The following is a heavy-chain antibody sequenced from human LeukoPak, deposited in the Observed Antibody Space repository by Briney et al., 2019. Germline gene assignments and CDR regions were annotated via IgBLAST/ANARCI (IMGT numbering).Heavy chain of an antibody. CDR1: GFTFSSYS. CDR3: ASDRWAPDIVATLYYYYGMDV. V-gene: IGHV3-21*01. Sequence: PGGSLRLSCAGSGFTFSSYSMNWVRQAPGKGLEWVSSIISSSSYIYYADSVKGRFAISRDNAKNSLYLQMNSLRAEDTAVYYCASDRWAPDIVATLYYYYGMDVWGQGTTVTVSS. D-gene: IGHD5-12*01. J-gene: IGHJ6*02. CDR2: IISSSSYI.